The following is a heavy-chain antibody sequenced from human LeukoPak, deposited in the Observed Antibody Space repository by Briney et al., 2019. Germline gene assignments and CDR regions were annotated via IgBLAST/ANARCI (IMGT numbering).Heavy chain of an antibody. CDR1: GFTFWNVW. J-gene: IGHJ4*02. Sequence: PGGSLRLSCAASGFTFWNVWMSWVRQAPGKGLEWVARSRRKNEGGTTDYNASVKGRFTISRDDSKNTLYLHMNRLQNEDSAVYYCTTDSNWGFFDWGQGTLVTVSS. CDR2: SRRKNEGGTT. CDR3: TTDSNWGFFD. D-gene: IGHD7-27*01. V-gene: IGHV3-15*01.